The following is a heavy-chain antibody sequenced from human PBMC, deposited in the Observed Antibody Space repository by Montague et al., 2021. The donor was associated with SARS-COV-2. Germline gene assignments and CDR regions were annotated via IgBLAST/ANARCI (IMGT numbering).Heavy chain of an antibody. J-gene: IGHJ6*02. CDR1: GFTFSSYS. V-gene: IGHV3-48*04. CDR2: ISSSSTTI. CDR3: ARGGNLWDSSGYYREGYFYGMDV. D-gene: IGHD3-22*01. Sequence: SLRLSCAASGFTFSSYSMNWVRQAPGKGLEWVSYISSSSTTIYYADSVKGRLTISRDNAKNSLYLQVNSLRAEDTVVYYCARGGNLWDSSGYYREGYFYGMDVWGQGTTVTVSS.